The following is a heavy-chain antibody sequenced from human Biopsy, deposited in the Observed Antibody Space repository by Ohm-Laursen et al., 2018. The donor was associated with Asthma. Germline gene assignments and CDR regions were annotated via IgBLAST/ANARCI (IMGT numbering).Heavy chain of an antibody. CDR3: ARPYYDSSGYYYENLSFDY. D-gene: IGHD3-22*01. V-gene: IGHV1-3*01. CDR2: INAGNGNT. CDR1: GYTFTSYA. Sequence: ASVKVSCKASGYTFTSYAMHWVRQAPGQRLEWMGWINAGNGNTKYSQKFQGRVTITRDTYASTAYMELSSLRSEDTAVYYCARPYYDSSGYYYENLSFDYWGQGTLVTVSS. J-gene: IGHJ4*02.